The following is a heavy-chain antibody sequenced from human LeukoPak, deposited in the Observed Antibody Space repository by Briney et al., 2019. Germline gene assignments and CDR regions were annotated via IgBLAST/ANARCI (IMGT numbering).Heavy chain of an antibody. J-gene: IGHJ4*02. Sequence: PGRSLRLSCAASGFTFSSYAMHWVRQAPGKGLEWVAVISYDGSNKYYADSVKGRFTISRDNAKNSLYLQMNSLRAEDTALYYCARDRFLRRPEPAEYWGQGTLVTVSS. D-gene: IGHD2/OR15-2a*01. CDR3: ARDRFLRRPEPAEY. CDR1: GFTFSSYA. V-gene: IGHV3-30*04. CDR2: ISYDGSNK.